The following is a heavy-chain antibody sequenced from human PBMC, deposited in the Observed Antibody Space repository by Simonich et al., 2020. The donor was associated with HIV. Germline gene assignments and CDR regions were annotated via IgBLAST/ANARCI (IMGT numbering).Heavy chain of an antibody. D-gene: IGHD5-12*01. J-gene: IGHJ6*03. V-gene: IGHV3-74*01. CDR2: VNSDGRST. Sequence: EVQLVESGGDLVQPGGSLRLSCAASGFTFSTYWMHWVPQAPGKGLVGVSRVNSDGRSTSYADSVKGRFTISRDNAKNTLYLQMNSLRAEDTAVYYCARDRGDRLAGYYHMDVWGKGTTVTVSS. CDR3: ARDRGDRLAGYYHMDV. CDR1: GFTFSTYW.